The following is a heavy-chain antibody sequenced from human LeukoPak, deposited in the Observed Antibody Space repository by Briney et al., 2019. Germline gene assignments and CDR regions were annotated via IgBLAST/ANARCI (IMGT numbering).Heavy chain of an antibody. J-gene: IGHJ4*02. V-gene: IGHV1-46*01. CDR1: GYTFTSYY. D-gene: IGHD2-15*01. CDR3: ARGYCSGGSCYSVGYFDY. CDR2: INPSGGST. Sequence: ASVKVSCKASGYTFTSYYMHWVRQAPGQGPEWMGIINPSGGSTSYAQKFQGRVTMTRDTSTSTAYMELSSLRSEDTAVYYCARGYCSGGSCYSVGYFDYWGQGTLVTVSS.